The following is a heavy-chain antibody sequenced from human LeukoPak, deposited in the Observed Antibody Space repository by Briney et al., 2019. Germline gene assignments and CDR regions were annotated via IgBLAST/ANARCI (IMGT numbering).Heavy chain of an antibody. Sequence: SETLSLTCMDSVGSISSYYWSWIRPPAGKGLEWIGRIYTSGSTNYNPSLKRRGTMSVDTSKNEISLKLSSVTATDTAVYYCAIEFLRYYDSSSVYYGWYFALWGRRTLVTVSS. CDR3: AIEFLRYYDSSSVYYGWYFAL. CDR1: VGSISSYY. V-gene: IGHV4-4*07. D-gene: IGHD3-22*01. J-gene: IGHJ2*01. CDR2: IYTSGST.